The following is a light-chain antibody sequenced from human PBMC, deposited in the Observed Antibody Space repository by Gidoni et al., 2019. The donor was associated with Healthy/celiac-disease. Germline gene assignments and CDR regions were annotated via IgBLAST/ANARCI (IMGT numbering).Light chain of an antibody. Sequence: EIVMTQLPATLSVSPGERATLSCRASQSVSRNLAWYQQTPGQAPRLLIYGASTRATRIPARFSGSGSGTEFTLTISSLQSEDFAVYYCQQYDNWPGTFGQGTKVEIK. CDR1: QSVSRN. CDR2: GAS. V-gene: IGKV3-15*01. CDR3: QQYDNWPGT. J-gene: IGKJ1*01.